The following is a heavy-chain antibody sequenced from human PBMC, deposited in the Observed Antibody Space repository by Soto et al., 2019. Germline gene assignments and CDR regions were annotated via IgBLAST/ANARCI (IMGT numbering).Heavy chain of an antibody. CDR3: ARSPPGGYHYYYGMDV. CDR1: GFTFSSYD. V-gene: IGHV3-13*04. J-gene: IGHJ6*02. CDR2: IGTAGDT. Sequence: EVQLVESGGGLVQPGGSLRLSCAASGFTFSSYDMQWVRQATGKGLEWVSAIGTAGDTYYPGSVKGRFTISRENAKNSLYLQMNRLRAGDTGVYYCARSPPGGYHYYYGMDVWGQGTTVTVSS. D-gene: IGHD3-22*01.